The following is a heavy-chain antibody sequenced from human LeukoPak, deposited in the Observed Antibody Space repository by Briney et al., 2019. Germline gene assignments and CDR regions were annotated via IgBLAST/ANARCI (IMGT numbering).Heavy chain of an antibody. CDR1: GFTFSSYS. V-gene: IGHV3-21*01. D-gene: IGHD3-3*01. CDR3: ARGVDADYDFWSGYPYYFDY. CDR2: ISSSSSYI. Sequence: GGSLRLSCAASGFTFSSYSMNWVRQAPGKGLEWVSSISSSSSYIYYADSVKGRFTISRDNAKNSLYLQMNSLRAEDTAVYYCARGVDADYDFWSGYPYYFDYWGQGTLVTVSS. J-gene: IGHJ4*02.